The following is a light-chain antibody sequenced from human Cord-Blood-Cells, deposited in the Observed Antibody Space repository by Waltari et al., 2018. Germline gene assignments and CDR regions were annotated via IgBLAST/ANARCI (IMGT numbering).Light chain of an antibody. CDR1: QSVSSSY. J-gene: IGKJ1*01. Sequence: EIVLTQSPGTLSLSPGERATLSCRASQSVSSSYLAWYQQKPGQAPRLLIYGASSRATGIPDRFSGSGSVTDFTLTISRLEPEYFAVYYCQQYGSSPPWTFGQGTKVEIK. CDR2: GAS. CDR3: QQYGSSPPWT. V-gene: IGKV3-20*01.